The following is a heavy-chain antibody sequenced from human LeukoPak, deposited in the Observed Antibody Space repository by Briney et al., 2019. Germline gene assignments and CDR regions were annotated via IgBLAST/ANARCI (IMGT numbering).Heavy chain of an antibody. V-gene: IGHV3-7*01. Sequence: GGSLRLSCAASGFTFSSYWMSWVRRAPGKGLEWVANIKQDGSEEYYVDSVKGRFTTSRDNAKSSLYLQMNSLRAEDTAVYYCARDLRFYDYWGQGTLVTVSS. CDR1: GFTFSSYW. J-gene: IGHJ4*02. CDR2: IKQDGSEE. CDR3: ARDLRFYDY. D-gene: IGHD3-3*01.